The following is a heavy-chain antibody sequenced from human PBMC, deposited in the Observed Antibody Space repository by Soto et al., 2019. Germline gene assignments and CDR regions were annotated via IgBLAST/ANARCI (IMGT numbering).Heavy chain of an antibody. Sequence: GGSLRLSCAASGFTFDDYAMHWVRQAPGKGLEWVSGISWNSGSIGYADSVKGRFTISRDNAKNSLYLQMNSLRAEDTALYYCAKDSRRGCSGGSCYSNSDFDYWGQGTLVTVSS. V-gene: IGHV3-9*01. CDR1: GFTFDDYA. CDR2: ISWNSGSI. CDR3: AKDSRRGCSGGSCYSNSDFDY. D-gene: IGHD2-15*01. J-gene: IGHJ4*02.